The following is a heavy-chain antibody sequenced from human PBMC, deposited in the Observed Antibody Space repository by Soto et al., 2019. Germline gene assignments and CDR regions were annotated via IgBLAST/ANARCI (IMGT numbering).Heavy chain of an antibody. Sequence: QVQLQESGPGLVKPSQTLSLTCTVSGGSISSGDYYWSWIRQPPVKGLEWIGYIYYSGSTYYNPSLKSRVTISVDTSKNQFSLKLSSVTAADTAVYYCARRVQLERRGYYYYYGMDVWGQGTTVTVSS. CDR3: ARRVQLERRGYYYYYGMDV. J-gene: IGHJ6*02. CDR1: GGSISSGDYY. D-gene: IGHD1-1*01. V-gene: IGHV4-30-4*01. CDR2: IYYSGST.